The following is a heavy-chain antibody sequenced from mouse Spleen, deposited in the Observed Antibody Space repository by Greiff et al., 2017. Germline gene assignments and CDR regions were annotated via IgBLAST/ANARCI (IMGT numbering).Heavy chain of an antibody. V-gene: IGHV1-26*01. CDR2: INPNNGGT. CDR1: GYTFTDYY. J-gene: IGHJ1*01. D-gene: IGHD1-1*01. CDR3: AHYYGSPPSYWYFDV. Sequence: EVQLQQSGPELVKPGASVKISCKASGYTFTDYYMNWVKQSHGKSLEWIGDINPNNGGTSYNQKFKGKATLTVDKSSSTAYMELRSLTSEDSAVYYCAHYYGSPPSYWYFDVWGAGTTVTVSS.